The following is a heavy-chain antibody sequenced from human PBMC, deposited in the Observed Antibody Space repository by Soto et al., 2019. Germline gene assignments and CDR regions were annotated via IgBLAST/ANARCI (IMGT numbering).Heavy chain of an antibody. D-gene: IGHD5-12*01. Sequence: EVQLLESGGGLKQPGESLRLSCAASGFSFSRYAMSWVRQAPGKGLEWVSGIRDSGGNTYYADSVKGRFTISRDNSKNTVYLQMNSLRAEDKAVYYCAKSGGFSGYDCRGYYYYGMDVWGQGTTVTVSS. CDR2: IRDSGGNT. J-gene: IGHJ6*02. CDR3: AKSGGFSGYDCRGYYYYGMDV. CDR1: GFSFSRYA. V-gene: IGHV3-23*01.